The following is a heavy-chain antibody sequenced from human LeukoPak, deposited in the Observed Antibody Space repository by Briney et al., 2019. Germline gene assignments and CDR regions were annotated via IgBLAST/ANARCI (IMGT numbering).Heavy chain of an antibody. V-gene: IGHV1-18*01. Sequence: ASVKVSCKASGYTFTSYGISWVRQAPGQGLEWMGWISAYSGNTNYAQKLQGRVTMTTDTSTSTAYMELRSLRSDDTAVYYCAREGSGWYRGYYYYGMDVWGQGTTVTVSS. CDR3: AREGSGWYRGYYYYGMDV. CDR1: GYTFTSYG. CDR2: ISAYSGNT. J-gene: IGHJ6*02. D-gene: IGHD6-19*01.